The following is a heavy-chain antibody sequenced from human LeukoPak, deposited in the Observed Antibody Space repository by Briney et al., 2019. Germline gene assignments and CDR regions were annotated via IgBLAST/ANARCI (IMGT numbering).Heavy chain of an antibody. Sequence: GGSLRLSCSASGFTFSSYAMHWVRQAPGKGLEYVSAISSNGGSTYYAEYVKGRFTIARDNSKNTLYLQMSSLRAEDTAVYYCVKDAFLGYCSSTSCGPFDYWGQGTLVTVSS. D-gene: IGHD2-2*01. CDR2: ISSNGGST. CDR3: VKDAFLGYCSSTSCGPFDY. J-gene: IGHJ4*02. CDR1: GFTFSSYA. V-gene: IGHV3-64D*06.